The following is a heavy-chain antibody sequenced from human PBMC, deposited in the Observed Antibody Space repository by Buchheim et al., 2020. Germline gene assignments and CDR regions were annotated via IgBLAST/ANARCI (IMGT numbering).Heavy chain of an antibody. V-gene: IGHV3-23*01. D-gene: IGHD4-23*01. Sequence: EVQLLDSGGGLVQTGGSLRLSCAASGFTFSSYAMRWVRQAPGKGLEWVASISGSGAHTYYADSVKGRFTISRDNSKNTLILQMNSLRAEDTAIYYCAKGSAYGGREGYFDYWGQGT. CDR1: GFTFSSYA. J-gene: IGHJ4*02. CDR2: ISGSGAHT. CDR3: AKGSAYGGREGYFDY.